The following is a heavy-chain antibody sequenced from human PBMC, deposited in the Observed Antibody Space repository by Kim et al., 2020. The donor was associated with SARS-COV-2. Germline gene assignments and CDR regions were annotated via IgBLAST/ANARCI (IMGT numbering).Heavy chain of an antibody. V-gene: IGHV3-23*01. CDR1: GFTFSSYA. D-gene: IGHD3-9*01. CDR3: AKTTGILTGRAHLDY. J-gene: IGHJ4*02. Sequence: GGSLRLSCAASGFTFSSYAMSWVRQAPGKGLEWVSAISGSGGSTYYADSVKGRFTISRDNSKNTLYLQMNSLRAEDTAVYYCAKTTGILTGRAHLDYWGQGTLVTVSS. CDR2: ISGSGGST.